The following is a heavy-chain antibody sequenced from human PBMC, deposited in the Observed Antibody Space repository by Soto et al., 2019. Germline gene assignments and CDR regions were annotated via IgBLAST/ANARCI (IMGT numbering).Heavy chain of an antibody. V-gene: IGHV1-3*01. CDR2: INAGNGNT. Sequence: KVSGKACGYAFTSYAVHWVSKAPGQRLEWMGWINAGNGNTKYSQKFQGRVTITRDTSASTAYMELSSLRSEDTAVYYFARYGAYRYYDSSGYYGYWGQGTLLTVSS. J-gene: IGHJ4*02. CDR3: ARYGAYRYYDSSGYYGY. D-gene: IGHD3-22*01. CDR1: GYAFTSYA.